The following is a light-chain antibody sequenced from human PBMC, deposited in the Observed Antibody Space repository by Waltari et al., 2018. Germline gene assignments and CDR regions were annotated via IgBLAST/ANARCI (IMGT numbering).Light chain of an antibody. CDR3: VLYMGGGIM. Sequence: QTVVTQEPSLSVSPGATVTLTCGLSSGSVSPSYYPSWYQQTPAQAPRPLIYSTNARSSGVPDRCSGCILENKAALTITGAQADDECDYHCVLYMGGGIMFGGGTKLTVL. J-gene: IGLJ3*02. V-gene: IGLV8-61*01. CDR2: STN. CDR1: SGSVSPSYY.